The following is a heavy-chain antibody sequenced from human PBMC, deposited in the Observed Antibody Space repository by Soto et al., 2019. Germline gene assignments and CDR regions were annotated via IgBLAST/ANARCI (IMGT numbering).Heavy chain of an antibody. CDR2: IYHSGST. CDR1: RGSITTANW. D-gene: IGHD2-15*01. J-gene: IGHJ4*02. V-gene: IGHV4-4*02. CDR3: ARRGGGVVLAATTPFDY. Sequence: QVPLQESGPRLVWPSGTLSLTCNVSRGSITTANWWNWVRQPPGRGLEWIGEIYHSGSTNYNLSLKSRVTLSVDKSKNQFSLTLSSVTAADTAIYYCARRGGGVVLAATTPFDYWGQGILVTVSS.